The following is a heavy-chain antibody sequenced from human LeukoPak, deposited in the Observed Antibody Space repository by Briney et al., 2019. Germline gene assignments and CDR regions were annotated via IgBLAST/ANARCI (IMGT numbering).Heavy chain of an antibody. CDR1: GFTFSSYG. D-gene: IGHD2-15*01. CDR2: ISTTGGTT. V-gene: IGHV3-23*01. Sequence: PGGSLRLSCAASGFTFSSYGMSWVRQAPGKGLEWVSAISTTGGTTYYAGSVKGRFTISRDNSRNTLYLQVNSLRAEDMAIYYCAKNGDRGAYCSGGTCYPYFYYYMDVWGKGTTVTFSS. J-gene: IGHJ6*03. CDR3: AKNGDRGAYCSGGTCYPYFYYYMDV.